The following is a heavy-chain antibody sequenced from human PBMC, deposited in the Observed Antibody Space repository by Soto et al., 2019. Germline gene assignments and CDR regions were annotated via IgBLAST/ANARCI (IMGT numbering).Heavy chain of an antibody. CDR2: IYWDDDK. J-gene: IGHJ2*01. Sequence: QITLNESGPTLVKPTQTLTLTCTFSGFSLGTYGVGVGWIRQPPGKALEWLALIYWDDDKRYSPSLKSRLTITKDTSKRQVFRTLTNMDPVDTATYYCAHRGGGIVDWYFDLWGRGTPVIVSS. CDR1: GFSLGTYGVG. V-gene: IGHV2-5*02. CDR3: AHRGGGIVDWYFDL. D-gene: IGHD1-26*01.